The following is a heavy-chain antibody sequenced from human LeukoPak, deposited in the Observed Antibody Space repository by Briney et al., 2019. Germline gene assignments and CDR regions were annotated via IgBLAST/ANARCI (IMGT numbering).Heavy chain of an antibody. CDR1: GFTFSSYA. CDR2: ISYDGSNK. Sequence: PGRSLRLSCAASGFTFSSYAMHWVRQAPGKGLEWVAVISYDGSNKYYADSVKGRFTISRDNSKNTLYLQMNSLRAEDTAVYYCARPYGDYARGGFDMWGQGTMVTVSS. CDR3: ARPYGDYARGGFDM. D-gene: IGHD4-17*01. J-gene: IGHJ3*02. V-gene: IGHV3-30-3*01.